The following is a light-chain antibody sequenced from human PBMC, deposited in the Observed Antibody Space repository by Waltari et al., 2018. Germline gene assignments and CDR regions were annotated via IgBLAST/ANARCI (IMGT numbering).Light chain of an antibody. CDR3: CSYAGSSTFVV. V-gene: IGLV2-23*03. Sequence: QSALTQPASVSGSPGQSITISCTGTNSDVGSYNLVSWYQQHPGKAPKLMIYEGSKRPSGVSNRFSGSKSGNTASLTITGLQAEYEADYYCCSYAGSSTFVVFGGGTKLTVL. CDR2: EGS. J-gene: IGLJ2*01. CDR1: NSDVGSYNL.